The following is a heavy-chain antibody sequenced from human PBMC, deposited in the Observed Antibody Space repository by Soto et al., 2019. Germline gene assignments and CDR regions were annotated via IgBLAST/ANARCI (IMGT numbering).Heavy chain of an antibody. CDR3: AKDRNLCRSTSCYQAFDY. CDR1: GFTFSNYA. D-gene: IGHD2-2*01. CDR2: IGGSGGHT. J-gene: IGHJ4*02. V-gene: IGHV3-23*01. Sequence: GGSLRLSCAASGFTFSNYAMNWVRQAPGKGLEWVSLIGGSGGHTYYADSVKGRFAISRDNSQNTLYLQMNSLRAEDTAVYYCAKDRNLCRSTSCYQAFDYWGQGTLVTVSS.